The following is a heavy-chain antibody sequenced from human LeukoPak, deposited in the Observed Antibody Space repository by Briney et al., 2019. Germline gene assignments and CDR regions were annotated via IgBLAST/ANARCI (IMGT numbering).Heavy chain of an antibody. V-gene: IGHV1-18*01. CDR1: GYTFTSYG. CDR3: ARETYYYDSSGYYYRDNWFDP. J-gene: IGHJ5*02. Sequence: ASVKVSXKASGYTFTSYGISWVRQAPGQGLEWMGWISAYNGNTNYAQKLQGRVTMTTGTSTSTAYMELRSLRSDDTAVYYCARETYYYDSSGYYYRDNWFDPWGQGTLVTVSS. CDR2: ISAYNGNT. D-gene: IGHD3-22*01.